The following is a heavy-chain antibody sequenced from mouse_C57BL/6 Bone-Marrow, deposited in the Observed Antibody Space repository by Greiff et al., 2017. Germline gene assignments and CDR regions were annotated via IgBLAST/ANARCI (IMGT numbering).Heavy chain of an antibody. CDR1: GYTFTDYY. D-gene: IGHD1-1*01. CDR2: INPNNGGT. V-gene: IGHV1-26*01. Sequence: EVQLQQSGPELVKPGASVKISCKASGYTFTDYYMNWVKQSHGKSLEWIGDINPNNGGTSYNQKFKGKATLTVDKSSSTAYMELRSLTSEDSAGYYCARRGTGVRDYFDYWGQGTTLTVSS. J-gene: IGHJ2*01. CDR3: ARRGTGVRDYFDY.